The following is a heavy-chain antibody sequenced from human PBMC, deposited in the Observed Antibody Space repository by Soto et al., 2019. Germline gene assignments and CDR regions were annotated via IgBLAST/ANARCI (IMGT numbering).Heavy chain of an antibody. CDR3: AKDLSSAATGTLWGPIDY. CDR2: TTGVGDNT. J-gene: IGHJ4*02. D-gene: IGHD6-13*01. CDR1: GFTFNMYS. V-gene: IGHV3-23*01. Sequence: GGSLRLSCAASGFTFNMYSMGWVRQAPGKGLEWVSGTTGVGDNTFYADSVKGRFTISRDNSKNTLYLQMKSLRVEDTAIYYCAKDLSSAATGTLWGPIDYWGQGALVTVSS.